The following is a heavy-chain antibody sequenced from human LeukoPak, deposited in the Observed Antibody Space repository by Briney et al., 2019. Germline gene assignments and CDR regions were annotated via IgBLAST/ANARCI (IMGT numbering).Heavy chain of an antibody. CDR1: GGTFSSYA. CDR2: IIPIFGTA. J-gene: IGHJ4*02. D-gene: IGHD6-13*01. Sequence: SVKVSCKASGGTFSSYAISWVRQAPGQGLEWMGGIIPIFGTANYAQKFQGRVTITADKSTSTAYMELSSLRSEDTAVYYCAVSIAAAVVLPLIDYWGQGTLVTVSS. CDR3: AVSIAAAVVLPLIDY. V-gene: IGHV1-69*06.